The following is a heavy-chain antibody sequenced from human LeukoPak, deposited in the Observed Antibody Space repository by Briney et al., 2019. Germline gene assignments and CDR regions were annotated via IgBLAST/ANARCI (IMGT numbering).Heavy chain of an antibody. CDR1: GNTFTGYY. V-gene: IGHV1-2*02. CDR2: INPNSGGT. D-gene: IGHD1-1*01. J-gene: IGHJ5*02. Sequence: ASVTVSCKASGNTFTGYYMHWVRQAPGQGLEWMGWINPNSGGTDYAQKFQGRVTMTRDTSISIAYMELSRLRSDDTAVYYCARVGNWNVWFDPWGQGTLVTVSS. CDR3: ARVGNWNVWFDP.